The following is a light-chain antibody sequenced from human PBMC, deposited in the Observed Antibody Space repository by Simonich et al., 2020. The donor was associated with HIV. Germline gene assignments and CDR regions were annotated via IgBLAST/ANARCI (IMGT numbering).Light chain of an antibody. CDR1: QSVSSN. Sequence: EIVMTQSPATLSVSPGERATLSCRASQSVSSNLAWDQQKPGQAPRLLIYDASNRATGIPARFSGSGSGTDFTLTISSLEPEDFAVYYCLQRSNWPLTFGGGTKVEIK. V-gene: IGKV3-11*01. CDR3: LQRSNWPLT. CDR2: DAS. J-gene: IGKJ4*01.